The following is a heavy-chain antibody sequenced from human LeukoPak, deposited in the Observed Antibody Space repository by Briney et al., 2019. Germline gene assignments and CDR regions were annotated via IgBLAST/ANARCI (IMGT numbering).Heavy chain of an antibody. D-gene: IGHD3-10*01. CDR3: AKNIGGLDY. J-gene: IGHJ4*02. V-gene: IGHV3-23*01. Sequence: GGTLRLSCAASGFTFSSYGMSWVRQAPGKGREWVSVISGSDGSTYYAASVKGRFTISRDNSKNTLYLQMNSLRGEDTAVYYCAKNIGGLDYWGQGTLVTVSS. CDR2: ISGSDGST. CDR1: GFTFSSYG.